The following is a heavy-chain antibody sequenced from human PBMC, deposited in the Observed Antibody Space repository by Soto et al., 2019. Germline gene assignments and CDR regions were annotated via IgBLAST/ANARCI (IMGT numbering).Heavy chain of an antibody. CDR1: GGSISSSSYY. CDR2: IYYSGST. CDR3: AREDYYYGMDV. V-gene: IGHV4-39*02. Sequence: SETLSLTCTVSGGSISSSSYYWGWIRQPPGKGLEWIGSIYYSGSTYYNPSLKSRVTISVDTSKNQFSLKLSSVTAADTAVYYCAREDYYYGMDVWGQGTTVTVSS. J-gene: IGHJ6*02.